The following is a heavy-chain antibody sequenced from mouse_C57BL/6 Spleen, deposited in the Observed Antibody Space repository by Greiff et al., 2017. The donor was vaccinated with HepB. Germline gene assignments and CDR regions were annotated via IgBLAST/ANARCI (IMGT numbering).Heavy chain of an antibody. CDR1: GYTFTDYY. CDR2: INPNNGGT. D-gene: IGHD2-1*01. J-gene: IGHJ4*01. CDR3: ARLGNYAAMDY. V-gene: IGHV1-26*01. Sequence: EVQLQQSGPELVKPGASVKISCKASGYTFTDYYMNWVKQSHGKSLEWIGDINPNNGGTSYNQKFKGKATLTVDKSSSTAYMELRSLTSEDSAVYYCARLGNYAAMDYWGQGTSVTVSS.